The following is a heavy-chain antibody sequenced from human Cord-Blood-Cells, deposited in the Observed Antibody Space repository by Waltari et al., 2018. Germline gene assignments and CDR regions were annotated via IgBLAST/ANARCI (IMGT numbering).Heavy chain of an antibody. Sequence: QVQLVQSGAEVKKPGSSVKVSCKASGGTFSSYAISWVRQDPGQGLEWMGGIIPIFGTANYAQKFRGRVTITADKSSLRSEDTAVYYCASSGRKLGHFDYWGQGTLVTVSS. J-gene: IGHJ4*02. CDR1: GGTFSSYA. D-gene: IGHD7-27*01. CDR3: ASSGRKLGHFDY. CDR2: IIPIFGTA. V-gene: IGHV1-69*06.